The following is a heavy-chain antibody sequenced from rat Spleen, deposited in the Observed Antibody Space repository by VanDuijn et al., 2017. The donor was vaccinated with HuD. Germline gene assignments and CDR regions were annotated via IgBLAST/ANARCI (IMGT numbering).Heavy chain of an antibody. V-gene: IGHV2-32*01. CDR2: IWSSGNT. CDR3: ARANFDY. CDR1: GFSLTSYH. J-gene: IGHJ2*01. Sequence: QVQLKESGPGLMQPSQTLSLTCVVSGFSLTSYHVHWVRQSPGKGLEWMAVIWSSGNTDYNSTLKSRLSISRDTSKSQVFLEMNSLQPADTGTYYCARANFDYWGQGVMVTVSS.